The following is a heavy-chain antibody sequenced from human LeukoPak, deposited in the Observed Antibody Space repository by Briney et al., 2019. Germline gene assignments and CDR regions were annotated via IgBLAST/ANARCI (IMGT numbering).Heavy chain of an antibody. V-gene: IGHV1-2*02. CDR1: GYTFTGYY. CDR2: INPNSGGT. CDR3: ARGGDCYSSENDALDI. D-gene: IGHD2-21*02. J-gene: IGHJ3*02. Sequence: GASVKVSCKASGYTFTGYYMHWVRQAPGQGLEWMGWINPNSGGTNYAQKFQGRVTMPRDTSISTAYMELSRLRSDDTAVYYCARGGDCYSSENDALDIWGQGTMVTVSS.